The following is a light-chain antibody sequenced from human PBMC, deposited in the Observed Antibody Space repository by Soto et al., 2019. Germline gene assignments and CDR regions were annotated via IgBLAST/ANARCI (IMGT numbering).Light chain of an antibody. CDR3: QSYDSSLSAVV. Sequence: QSVLTQPPSVSGAPGPRVTISCTGISSNIGAGYDVHWYQQLPGTAPILLIYGNSNRPSLVPDRFSGSKSGTSASLAITGLQADDEAYYYCQSYDSSLSAVVFGGWTKVTVL. CDR1: SSNIGAGYD. CDR2: GNS. J-gene: IGLJ2*01. V-gene: IGLV1-40*01.